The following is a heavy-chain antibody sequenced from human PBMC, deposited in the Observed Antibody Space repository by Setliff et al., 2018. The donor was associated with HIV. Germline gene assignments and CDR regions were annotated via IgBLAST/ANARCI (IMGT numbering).Heavy chain of an antibody. D-gene: IGHD6-19*01. CDR1: GGSIGSDDYY. V-gene: IGHV4-30-4*08. J-gene: IGHJ4*02. CDR2: IFYTGNT. Sequence: PSETLSLTCTVSGGSIGSDDYYWTWIRQPPGKGLELIGYIFYTGNTYYSPSLENRVTISVDTSKNQFSLKLSSVTAADTAVYYCARSSGWSQYYFDYWGQGTLVTVSS. CDR3: ARSSGWSQYYFDY.